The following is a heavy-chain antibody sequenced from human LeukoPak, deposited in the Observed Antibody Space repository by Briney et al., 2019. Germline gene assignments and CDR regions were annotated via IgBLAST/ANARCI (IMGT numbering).Heavy chain of an antibody. J-gene: IGHJ4*02. Sequence: KPSETLSLTCAVYGGSFSGYYWSWIRQPPGKGLEWIGEINHSGSTNYNPSLKSRVTISVDTSKNQFSLKLSSVTAADTAVYYCARGLQHWGQGTLVTVSS. CDR2: INHSGST. CDR1: GGSFSGYY. CDR3: ARGLQH. V-gene: IGHV4-34*01.